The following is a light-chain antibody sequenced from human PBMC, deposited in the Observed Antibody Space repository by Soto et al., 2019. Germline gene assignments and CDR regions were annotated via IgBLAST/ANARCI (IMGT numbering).Light chain of an antibody. CDR2: GAA. Sequence: EIVLTQSPGTLSLSPGERATLSCRASQSVSSSHLAWYQQKPGQAPRLLIYGAASRATGILDRFSGSGSGTDFTLTISRLEPEDFAVYYCQQYGSSPCTFGQGTKLDIK. CDR1: QSVSSSH. J-gene: IGKJ2*02. V-gene: IGKV3-20*01. CDR3: QQYGSSPCT.